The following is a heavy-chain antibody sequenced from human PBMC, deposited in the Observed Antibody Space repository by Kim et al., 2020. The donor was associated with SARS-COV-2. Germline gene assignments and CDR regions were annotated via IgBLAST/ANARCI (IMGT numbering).Heavy chain of an antibody. CDR3: ARVRPRTDYYDSSGPSPFDY. V-gene: IGHV3-21*01. CDR1: GFTFSSYS. CDR2: ISSSSSYI. J-gene: IGHJ4*02. Sequence: GGSLRLSCAASGFTFSSYSMNWVRQAPGKGLEWVSSISSSSSYIYYADSVKGRFTISRDNAKNSLYLQMNSLRAEDTAVYYCARVRPRTDYYDSSGPSPFDYWGQGTLVTVSS. D-gene: IGHD3-22*01.